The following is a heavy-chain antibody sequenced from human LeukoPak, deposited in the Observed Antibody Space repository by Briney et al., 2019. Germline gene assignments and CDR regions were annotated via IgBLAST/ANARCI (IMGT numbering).Heavy chain of an antibody. CDR2: INHSGST. CDR3: ARHRGSSSSNLQH. CDR1: GGSFSGYY. J-gene: IGHJ1*01. D-gene: IGHD6-13*01. Sequence: SETLSLTCAAYGGSFSGYYWSWIRRPPGKGLEWSGEINHSGSTNYNPSLKSRATISVDTSKNQFSLKLSSVTAADTAVYYCARHRGSSSSNLQHWGQGTLVTVSS. V-gene: IGHV4-34*01.